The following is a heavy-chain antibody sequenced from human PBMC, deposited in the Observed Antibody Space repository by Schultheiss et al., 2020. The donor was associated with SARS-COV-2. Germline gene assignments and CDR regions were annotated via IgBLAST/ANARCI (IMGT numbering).Heavy chain of an antibody. D-gene: IGHD6-19*01. CDR2: ISSSSSYT. V-gene: IGHV3-21*05. Sequence: GGSLRLSCAASGFTFSSYSMNWVRQAPGKGLEWVSYISSSSSYTNYADSVKGRFTISRDNAKNSLYLQMNSLRAEDTAVYYCATLYSSRSDAFDIWGQGTMVTVSS. CDR3: ATLYSSRSDAFDI. J-gene: IGHJ3*02. CDR1: GFTFSSYS.